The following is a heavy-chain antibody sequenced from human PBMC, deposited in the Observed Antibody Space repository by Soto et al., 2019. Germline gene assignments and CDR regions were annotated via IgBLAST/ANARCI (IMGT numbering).Heavy chain of an antibody. CDR3: ARSMFYSDGSNYSPFDY. Sequence: SETLSLTCAVSGGSISSYYWSWIRQPPGKGLEWIGYIYYSGSTNYNPSLKSRVTISIDASKNQFSLRLSSVTAADTAVYYCARSMFYSDGSNYSPFDYWGQGTLVTVS. CDR1: GGSISSYY. J-gene: IGHJ4*02. V-gene: IGHV4-59*12. CDR2: IYYSGST. D-gene: IGHD3-22*01.